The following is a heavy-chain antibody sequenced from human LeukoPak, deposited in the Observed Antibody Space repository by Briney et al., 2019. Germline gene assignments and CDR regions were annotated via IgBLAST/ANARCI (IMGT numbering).Heavy chain of an antibody. CDR3: AKDSTYYDFRSGSYGTDAFDI. CDR1: GLTFSSYA. CDR2: ISGSGGST. V-gene: IGHV3-23*01. D-gene: IGHD3-3*01. Sequence: PGGSLRLSCAASGLTFSSYAMRWVRQAPGKGVEWVSAISGSGGSTYYADSVKGRFTISRDNSKNTLYLQMNSLSADHTAAYYCAKDSTYYDFRSGSYGTDAFDIWGQGTMVTVSS. J-gene: IGHJ3*02.